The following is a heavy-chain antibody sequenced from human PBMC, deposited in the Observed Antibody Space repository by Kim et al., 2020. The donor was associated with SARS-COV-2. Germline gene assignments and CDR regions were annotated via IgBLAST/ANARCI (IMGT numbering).Heavy chain of an antibody. CDR3: ARGSFGLTYHWY. D-gene: IGHD3-10*01. V-gene: IGHV1-8*01. Sequence: ASVKVSCKASGYTFTSYDINWARQLTGQGLERMCWMNPNSVNKGYAQKFQGRDTRTRNTSISTVYMALRSLSPADTVAYYRARGSFGLTYHWY. J-gene: IGHJ2*01. CDR2: MNPNSVNK. CDR1: GYTFTSYD.